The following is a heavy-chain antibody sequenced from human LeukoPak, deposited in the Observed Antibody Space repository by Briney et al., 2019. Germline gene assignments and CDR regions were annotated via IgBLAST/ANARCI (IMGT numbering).Heavy chain of an antibody. CDR1: GFTFDDYA. J-gene: IGHJ2*01. D-gene: IGHD4-17*01. CDR3: VKPRGDTVTIAGPRYFDL. CDR2: ISWNSGSI. Sequence: GRSLRLSCAASGFTFDDYAMYWVRQAPGKGLEWVSRISWNSGSIGYADSVKGRFTISRDNAKNSLFLQMNSLRPEDTALYYCVKPRGDTVTIAGPRYFDLWGRGTLVTVSS. V-gene: IGHV3-9*01.